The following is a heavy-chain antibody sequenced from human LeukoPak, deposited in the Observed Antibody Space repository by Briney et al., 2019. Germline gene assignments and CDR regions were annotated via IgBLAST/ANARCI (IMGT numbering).Heavy chain of an antibody. CDR1: GFTFNTYA. Sequence: GGSLRLSCAASGFTFNTYAMHWVRQAPGRGLVWLALMSYDGSNTYYADSVRGRFTISRDNSKSALYLQMTNLRAEDTAVYYCAKDLEPPLKSYYYYYHCLDVWGQGTTVTVSS. CDR2: MSYDGSNT. CDR3: AKDLEPPLKSYYYYYHCLDV. J-gene: IGHJ6*02. D-gene: IGHD1-1*01. V-gene: IGHV3-30*18.